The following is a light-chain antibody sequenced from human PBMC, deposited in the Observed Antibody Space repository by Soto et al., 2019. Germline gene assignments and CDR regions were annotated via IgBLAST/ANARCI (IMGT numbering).Light chain of an antibody. CDR2: EDT. V-gene: IGLV2-23*01. Sequence: QSALTQPASVSGSPGQSIAISCTGTSSDVGSHNLVSWYQQYPGKAPRLMIYEDTKRPSGVSNRFSGSKSGNMASLTISGLQGGDEPDYYCCSCAGRSAQYVFGTGTKVTVL. CDR1: SSDVGSHNL. J-gene: IGLJ1*01. CDR3: CSCAGRSAQYV.